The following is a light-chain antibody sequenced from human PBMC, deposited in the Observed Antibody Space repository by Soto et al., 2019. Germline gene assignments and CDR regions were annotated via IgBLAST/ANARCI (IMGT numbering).Light chain of an antibody. CDR1: QSVSSSY. Sequence: EIVLTQSPGTLSLSPGERATLSCRASQSVSSSYLAWYQQKPGQAPRLLIYGASSRATGIPARFSGSGSGTDFTLTISSLEPEDFAVYYCQQHNQWPITFGQGTRREIK. CDR3: QQHNQWPIT. J-gene: IGKJ5*01. CDR2: GAS. V-gene: IGKV3-20*01.